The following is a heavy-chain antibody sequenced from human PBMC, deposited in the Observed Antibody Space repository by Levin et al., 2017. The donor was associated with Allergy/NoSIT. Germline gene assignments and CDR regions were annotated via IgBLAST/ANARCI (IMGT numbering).Heavy chain of an antibody. D-gene: IGHD3-16*02. J-gene: IGHJ3*02. V-gene: IGHV3-33*01. CDR1: GFTFSTYG. CDR3: ARGDYDYVWGSYRYFGIGAFDI. Sequence: LSLTCAASGFTFSTYGMHWVRQAPGKGLEWVAVIWYDGSNKYYADSVKGRFTISRDNSKNTLYLQMNSLRAEDTAVYYCARGDYDYVWGSYRYFGIGAFDIWGQGTMVNVSS. CDR2: IWYDGSNK.